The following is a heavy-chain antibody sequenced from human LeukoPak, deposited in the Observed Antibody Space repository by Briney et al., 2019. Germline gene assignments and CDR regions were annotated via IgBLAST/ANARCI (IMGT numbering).Heavy chain of an antibody. J-gene: IGHJ4*02. D-gene: IGHD3-16*01. CDR3: ARHYGP. V-gene: IGHV4-34*01. CDR1: GGSFSSYY. CDR2: INHSGST. Sequence: SETLSLTCAVYGGSFSSYYWSWIRQPPGKGLEWIGEINHSGSTNYNLSLKSRVTISVDTSKNQFSLKLNSVTATDTAVYYCARHYGPWGQGTLVTVSS.